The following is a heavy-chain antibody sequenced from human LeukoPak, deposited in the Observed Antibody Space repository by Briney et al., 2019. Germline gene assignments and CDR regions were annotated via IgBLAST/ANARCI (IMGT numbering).Heavy chain of an antibody. Sequence: GGSLRLSCAASGFTFSSYGMHWVRQAPGKGLEWEAVIWYDGSNKYYADSVKGRFTISRDNSKNTLYLQMNSLRAEDTAVYYCARDTPFSSGWYGGVDYWGQGTLVTVSS. CDR1: GFTFSSYG. V-gene: IGHV3-33*01. J-gene: IGHJ4*02. CDR2: IWYDGSNK. CDR3: ARDTPFSSGWYGGVDY. D-gene: IGHD6-19*01.